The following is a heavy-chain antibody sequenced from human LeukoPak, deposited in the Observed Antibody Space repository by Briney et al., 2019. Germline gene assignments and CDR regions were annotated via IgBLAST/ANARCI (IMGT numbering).Heavy chain of an antibody. CDR1: GYTFTNYA. CDR2: ISAYNGKT. J-gene: IGHJ4*02. V-gene: IGHV1-18*01. D-gene: IGHD3-16*01. Sequence: GASVKVSCKASGYTFTNYAIIWVRQAPGQGLEWMAYISAYNGKTEYAQNMQGRVTLTTDTSTNTAYMELSSLRSDDTAVYYCAREACREMGVMWPRLGGQDCRYDHWGQGTLVTVSS. CDR3: AREACREMGVMWPRLGGQDCRYDH.